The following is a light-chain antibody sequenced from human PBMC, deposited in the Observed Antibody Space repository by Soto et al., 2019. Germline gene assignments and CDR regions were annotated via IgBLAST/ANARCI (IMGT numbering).Light chain of an antibody. Sequence: DIQMTPSPSSLSASVGDRVTITCRASQDVSTWLAWYQQKPGKAPKLLIYAASSLQSGVPLRFSGSGSGTDFTLTISSLQPEDFATYYCQQANSFPITFGQGTRLEIK. J-gene: IGKJ5*01. CDR3: QQANSFPIT. V-gene: IGKV1-12*01. CDR2: AAS. CDR1: QDVSTW.